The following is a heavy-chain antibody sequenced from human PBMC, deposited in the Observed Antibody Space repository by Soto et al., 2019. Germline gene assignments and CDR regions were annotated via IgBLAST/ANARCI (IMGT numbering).Heavy chain of an antibody. D-gene: IGHD1-1*01. CDR1: GFTFSSYA. CDR3: AKERRLERGDFDY. Sequence: EVQLLESGGGLVQPGGSLRLSCAASGFTFSSYAMSWVRLAPGKGLEWVSVISGSGGRIYYADSVKGRFTISRDNSKNTLYLQMNSLRDEDTARYYCAKERRLERGDFDYWGQGTLVTVSS. CDR2: ISGSGGRI. V-gene: IGHV3-23*01. J-gene: IGHJ4*02.